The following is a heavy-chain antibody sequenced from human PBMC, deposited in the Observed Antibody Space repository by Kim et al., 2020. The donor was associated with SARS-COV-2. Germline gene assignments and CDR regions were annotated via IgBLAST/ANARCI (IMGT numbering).Heavy chain of an antibody. CDR2: INHSGST. J-gene: IGHJ4*02. Sequence: SETLSLTCSVSGGSFSGFYWGWIRQPPGKGLEWIGEINHSGSTNYNPSLKSRVTISVDTSKNQFSLKLSSVTAADTAVYYCARGYGSGSYWHYWGQGTPAPLFS. D-gene: IGHD3-10*01. V-gene: IGHV4-34*01. CDR1: GGSFSGFY. CDR3: ARGYGSGSYWHY.